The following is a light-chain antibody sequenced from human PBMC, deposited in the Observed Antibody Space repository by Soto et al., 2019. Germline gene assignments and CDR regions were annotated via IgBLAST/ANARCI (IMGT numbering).Light chain of an antibody. CDR2: GNS. Sequence: QSVLTQPPSVSGAPGQRVTISCTGSSSNIGAGYDVHWYQQLPGTAPKLLIYGNSNRPSGVPDRFSGSKSGTSASRAITGLQAEDEADYYCQSYDRSLSGHVVFGGGTKLTVL. CDR3: QSYDRSLSGHVV. V-gene: IGLV1-40*01. J-gene: IGLJ2*01. CDR1: SSNIGAGYD.